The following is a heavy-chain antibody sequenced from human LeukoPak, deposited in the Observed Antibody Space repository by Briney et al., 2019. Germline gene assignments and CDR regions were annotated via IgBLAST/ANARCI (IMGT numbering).Heavy chain of an antibody. CDR1: GYTFTGYY. Sequence: ASVKVSCKASGYTFTGYYMHWVRQAPGQGLEWMGWINPNSGGTNYAQKFQGRVTMTRDTSISTAYMELSRLRSDDTAVYYCAKDYSSCSLTQWHYYYMDVWGKGTTVTVSS. CDR2: INPNSGGT. J-gene: IGHJ6*03. D-gene: IGHD6-19*01. V-gene: IGHV1-2*02. CDR3: AKDYSSCSLTQWHYYYMDV.